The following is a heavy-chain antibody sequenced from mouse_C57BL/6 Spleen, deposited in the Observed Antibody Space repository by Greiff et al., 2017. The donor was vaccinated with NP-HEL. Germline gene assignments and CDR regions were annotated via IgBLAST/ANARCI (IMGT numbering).Heavy chain of an antibody. J-gene: IGHJ1*03. CDR2: IWSGGST. CDR3: AKNYGSSHWYFDV. D-gene: IGHD1-1*01. V-gene: IGHV2-4*01. Sequence: QVQLKESGPGLVQPSQSLSITCTVSGFSLTSYGVHWVRQPPGKGLEWLGVIWSGGSTDYNAAFISRLSISKDNSKSQVFFKMNSLQADDTAIYYCAKNYGSSHWYFDVWGTGTTVTVSS. CDR1: GFSLTSYG.